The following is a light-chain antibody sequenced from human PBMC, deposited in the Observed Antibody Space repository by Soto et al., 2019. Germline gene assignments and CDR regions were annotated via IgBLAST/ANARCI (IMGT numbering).Light chain of an antibody. CDR2: GVS. CDR3: QQYGSSIT. Sequence: EIVLTQTPGTLSLSPGERATPSSRASQSVSSSYLAWYQQKPGQAPRLLIYGVSSRATGIPDRFSGSGSGTDCTLTISRLEPEDFAVYYCQQYGSSITFGQGTRLEIK. J-gene: IGKJ5*01. V-gene: IGKV3-20*01. CDR1: QSVSSSY.